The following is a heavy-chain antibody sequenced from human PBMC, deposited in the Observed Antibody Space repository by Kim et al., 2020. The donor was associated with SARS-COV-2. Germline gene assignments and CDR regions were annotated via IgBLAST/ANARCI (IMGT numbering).Heavy chain of an antibody. CDR2: ISGSGGST. J-gene: IGHJ2*01. CDR3: AKDHGDFNWYFDF. Sequence: GGSLRLSCAASGFTFTNSAMSWVRQVPGKGLEWVSGISGSGGSTYLADSVKGRFTISRDNSKNTLYLQMNSLRAEDTAIYYCAKDHGDFNWYFDFWGRGTLVTVSS. CDR1: GFTFTNSA. V-gene: IGHV3-23*01. D-gene: IGHD4-17*01.